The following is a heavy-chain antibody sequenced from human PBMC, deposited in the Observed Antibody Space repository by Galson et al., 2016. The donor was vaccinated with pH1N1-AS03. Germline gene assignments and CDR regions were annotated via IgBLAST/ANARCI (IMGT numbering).Heavy chain of an antibody. CDR1: GYTFTNYD. J-gene: IGHJ5*02. CDR2: MNPDTGNA. CDR3: ARAPTKYYEILTGYYRVWFDP. Sequence: SVKASCKASGYTFTNYDINWVRQAPGQGLEWMGWMNPDTGNAGYAEKFQGRVTMTRNTSISTAYMELSSLRSEDTAVYYCARAPTKYYEILTGYYRVWFDPWGQGTLVAVSS. D-gene: IGHD3-9*01. V-gene: IGHV1-8*01.